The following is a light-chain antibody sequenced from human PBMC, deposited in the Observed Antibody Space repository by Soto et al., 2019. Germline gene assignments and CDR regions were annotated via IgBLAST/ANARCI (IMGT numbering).Light chain of an antibody. V-gene: IGKV3-11*01. CDR3: QQRHMWPIT. Sequence: EVLLTQSPVTLSLSPWERATLSWRASQSFRGLLAWYQQKPGQAPRLLIYDAYNRATGIPPRFSGSGSGTDFTLTISSLEPEDSAVYYCQQRHMWPITFGQGTRLEIK. CDR2: DAY. CDR1: QSFRGL. J-gene: IGKJ5*01.